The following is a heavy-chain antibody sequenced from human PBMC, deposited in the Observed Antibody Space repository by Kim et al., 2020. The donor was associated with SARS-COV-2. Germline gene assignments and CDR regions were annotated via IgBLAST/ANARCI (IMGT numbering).Heavy chain of an antibody. Sequence: TYYTPSLKIRVTIAVDTSKNQFSLKLSSVTAADTAVYYCARDLPTHDAFDIWGHGTMVTVSS. CDR3: ARDLPTHDAFDI. V-gene: IGHV4-30-2*05. J-gene: IGHJ3*02. CDR2: T.